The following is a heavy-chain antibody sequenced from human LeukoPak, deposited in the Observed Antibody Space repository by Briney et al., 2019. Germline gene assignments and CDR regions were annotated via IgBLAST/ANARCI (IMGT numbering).Heavy chain of an antibody. Sequence: GGSLRLSCAASGFTFSSYSMHWVRQAPGKGLEWVAGISYDGSNKYYTDSVKGRFTISRDTSKNTLYLQMNSLRAEDTAVYFCAGRHCSGGGCYFAGADPFDYWGQGTLVTVSS. D-gene: IGHD2-15*01. CDR1: GFTFSSYS. CDR3: AGRHCSGGGCYFAGADPFDY. J-gene: IGHJ4*02. CDR2: ISYDGSNK. V-gene: IGHV3-30*14.